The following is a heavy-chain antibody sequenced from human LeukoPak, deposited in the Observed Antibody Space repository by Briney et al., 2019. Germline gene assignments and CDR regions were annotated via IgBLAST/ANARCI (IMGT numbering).Heavy chain of an antibody. CDR2: ISAYNGNT. CDR3: ARDQSSGWYYGQPNDY. CDR1: GYTFTSYY. J-gene: IGHJ4*02. D-gene: IGHD6-19*01. V-gene: IGHV1-18*04. Sequence: GASVKVSCKASGYTFTSYYMHWVRQAPGQGLEWMGWISAYNGNTNYAQKLQGRVTMTTDTSTSTAYMELRSLRSDDTAVYYCARDQSSGWYYGQPNDYWGQGTLVTVSS.